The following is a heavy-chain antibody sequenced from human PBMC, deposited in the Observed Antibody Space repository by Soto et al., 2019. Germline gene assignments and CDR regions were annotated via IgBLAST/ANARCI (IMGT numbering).Heavy chain of an antibody. V-gene: IGHV3-15*07. CDR1: GFTFINAW. Sequence: EGQLVESGGGLVKPGGSLRLSCAASGFTFINAWMNWVRQAPGKGLEWVARIKSKADGGTIDFAAPVRGRFAISRDDSMNTLYLQMNGLETEDTAVYYCTTLNYWGQGALVTVSS. CDR2: IKSKADGGTI. J-gene: IGHJ4*02. CDR3: TTLNY.